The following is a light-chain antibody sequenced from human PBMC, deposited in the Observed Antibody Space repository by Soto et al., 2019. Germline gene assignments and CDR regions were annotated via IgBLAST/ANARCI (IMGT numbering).Light chain of an antibody. J-gene: IGKJ4*01. Sequence: EIVLTQSPGTLSLSPGERATLSCGASQSVTSNYLAWYQQKPGQAPRLLIFGASIRVTGIPDRFSGSGSGTDFTLTISRLEPEDFAVYYCQQYGSSPLTFGGGTKVDIK. V-gene: IGKV3-20*01. CDR3: QQYGSSPLT. CDR2: GAS. CDR1: QSVTSNY.